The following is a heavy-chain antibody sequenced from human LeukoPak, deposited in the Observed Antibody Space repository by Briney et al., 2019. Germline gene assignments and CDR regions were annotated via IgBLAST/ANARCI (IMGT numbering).Heavy chain of an antibody. V-gene: IGHV3-23*01. J-gene: IGHJ6*02. CDR1: GFTFSSYA. D-gene: IGHD3-3*01. Sequence: GGSLRLSCAASGFTFSSYAMSLVRRAPGKGLEWVSPNSGSGGSTYYADSVKGRFTISRDNSKNTLYLQMNSLRAEDTAVYYCAKEGTVDYDFWSGYYLPDYYYGMDVWGQGTTVTVSS. CDR2: NSGSGGST. CDR3: AKEGTVDYDFWSGYYLPDYYYGMDV.